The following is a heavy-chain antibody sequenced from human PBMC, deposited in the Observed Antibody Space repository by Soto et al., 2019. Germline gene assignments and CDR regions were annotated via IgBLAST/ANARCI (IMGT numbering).Heavy chain of an antibody. J-gene: IGHJ6*04. CDR1: GFTFDDYA. CDR3: EKDLGVSSSRSSGMDV. Sequence: GGSLRLSCAASGFTFDDYAMHWVRQAPGKGLEWVSGISWNSGSIGYADSVKGRFTISRDNAKNSLYLQMNSMRAEDTALYYCEKDLGVSSSRSSGMDVWGKGTKVTVSS. D-gene: IGHD6-6*01. CDR2: ISWNSGSI. V-gene: IGHV3-9*01.